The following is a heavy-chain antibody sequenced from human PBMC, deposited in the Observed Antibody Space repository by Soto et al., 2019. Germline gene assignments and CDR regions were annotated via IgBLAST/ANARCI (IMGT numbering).Heavy chain of an antibody. V-gene: IGHV3-30-3*01. J-gene: IGHJ4*02. CDR1: GFTFSSYA. CDR2: ISYDGSNK. Sequence: QVQLVESGGGVVQPGRSLRLSCAASGFTFSSYAMHWVRQAPGKGLEWVAVISYDGSNKYYADSVKGRFTISRDNSKNTLYRQRNSLRAEDTAVDYCARDPSRAGIQGGLFDFCGQGTLVTVSS. CDR3: ARDPSRAGIQGGLFDF. D-gene: IGHD3-16*01.